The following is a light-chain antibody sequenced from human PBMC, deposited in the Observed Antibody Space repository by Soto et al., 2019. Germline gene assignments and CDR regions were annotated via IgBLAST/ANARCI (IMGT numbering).Light chain of an antibody. J-gene: IGLJ1*01. V-gene: IGLV2-14*01. CDR3: SSYTSSSTYV. CDR1: SSDVGGYNY. Sequence: QAALTQPASVSGSPGQSITISCTGTSSDVGGYNYVSWYQQHPGKAPKLMIYDVSNRPSGVSNRFSGSKSGNTASLTISVLQAEDEADYYCSSYTSSSTYVFGTGTQLTVL. CDR2: DVS.